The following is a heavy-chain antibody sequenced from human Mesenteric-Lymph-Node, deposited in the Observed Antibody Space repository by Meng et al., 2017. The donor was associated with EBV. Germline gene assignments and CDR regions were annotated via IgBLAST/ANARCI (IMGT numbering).Heavy chain of an antibody. J-gene: IGHJ4*02. CDR3: ARGEKGPIDY. V-gene: IGHV4-34*01. Sequence: QAQLHKWGAGLLKPSETLPLTCAVYGGSFSGYYWSALRQPPGKGLEWIGEINHSGSTNYNPSLKSRVTISVDTSKNKFSLKLSSVTAADTAVYYCARGEKGPIDYWGQGTLVTVSS. CDR1: GGSFSGYY. CDR2: INHSGST.